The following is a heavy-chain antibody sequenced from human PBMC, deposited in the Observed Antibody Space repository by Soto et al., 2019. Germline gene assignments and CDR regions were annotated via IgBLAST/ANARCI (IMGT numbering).Heavy chain of an antibody. D-gene: IGHD2-2*02. CDR3: ARVRCSSTSCYTHYYYYGMDV. Sequence: SVKVSCKASGGTFSSYAISWVRQAPGQGLEWMGGIIPIFGTANYAQKFQGRVTITADESTSTAYMELSSLRSEDTAVYYCARVRCSSTSCYTHYYYYGMDVWGQGTMVTVSS. CDR2: IIPIFGTA. V-gene: IGHV1-69*13. CDR1: GGTFSSYA. J-gene: IGHJ6*02.